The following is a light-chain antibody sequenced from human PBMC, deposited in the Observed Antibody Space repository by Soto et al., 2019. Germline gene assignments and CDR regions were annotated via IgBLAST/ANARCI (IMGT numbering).Light chain of an antibody. CDR2: GAS. CDR1: QSVNTNY. J-gene: IGKJ5*01. V-gene: IGKV3-20*01. CDR3: QQYGSSPIT. Sequence: EIVLTQSPGTLSLSPGERAILSCRASQSVNTNYLAWYQQKSGQAPRLLIYGASSRATGIPDRFSGSGSGTDFTLTISRLEPEDFAAYFCQQYGSSPITFGQGTRLEIK.